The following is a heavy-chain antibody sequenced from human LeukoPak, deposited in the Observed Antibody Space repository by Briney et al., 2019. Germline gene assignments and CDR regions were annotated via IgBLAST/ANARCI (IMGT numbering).Heavy chain of an antibody. CDR3: ARDYSGSYDY. J-gene: IGHJ4*02. V-gene: IGHV1-2*02. D-gene: IGHD1-26*01. CDR2: INPNSVGT. Sequence: ASVKVSCKASGYTFTDYYMHWVRRAPGQGLEWMGLINPNSVGTNYAQKFQGRVTMTRDTSISTAYMELSRLTSDDTAIYYCARDYSGSYDYWGQGTLVTVSS. CDR1: GYTFTDYY.